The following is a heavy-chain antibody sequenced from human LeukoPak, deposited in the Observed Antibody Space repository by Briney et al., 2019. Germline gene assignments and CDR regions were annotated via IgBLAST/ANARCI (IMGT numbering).Heavy chain of an antibody. Sequence: ASVKVSCKASGYTFTGYYMHWVRQAPGQGLEWMGWINPNSGGTNYAQKFQGRVTMTRDTSISTAYMELSRLRSDDTAVYYCARMRSDGYDSFDYWGQGTLVTVSS. CDR2: INPNSGGT. J-gene: IGHJ4*02. D-gene: IGHD5-24*01. V-gene: IGHV1-2*02. CDR1: GYTFTGYY. CDR3: ARMRSDGYDSFDY.